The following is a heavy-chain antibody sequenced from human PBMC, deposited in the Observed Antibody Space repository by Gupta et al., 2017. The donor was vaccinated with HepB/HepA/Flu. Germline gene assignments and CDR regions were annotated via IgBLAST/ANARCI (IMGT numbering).Heavy chain of an antibody. V-gene: IGHV1-3*01. Sequence: QVQLVQSGTEVRRPGASVKVSCKASGYTFTRYAIHWVRQAPGQGLEWMGWINADNGITRYSQKFQGRITITRDTPTSTAYMELSGLRSEDTAVYYCARDEVGTSPNYFDSWGQGSLVTVSS. CDR1: GYTFTRYA. D-gene: IGHD1-26*01. CDR3: ARDEVGTSPNYFDS. J-gene: IGHJ4*02. CDR2: INADNGIT.